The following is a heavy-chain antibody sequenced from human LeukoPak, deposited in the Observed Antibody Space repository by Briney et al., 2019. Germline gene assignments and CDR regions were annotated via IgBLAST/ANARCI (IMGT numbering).Heavy chain of an antibody. Sequence: PGGSLRLSCAASGFTFTNFEVNWVRQAPGKGLEWIGYIYYSGSTNYNPSLKSRVTISVDTSKNQFSLKLSSVTAADTAVYYCARGADSSGYYSIFYFDYWGQGTLVTVSS. J-gene: IGHJ4*02. CDR1: GFTFTNFE. D-gene: IGHD3-22*01. CDR3: ARGADSSGYYSIFYFDY. V-gene: IGHV4-59*01. CDR2: IYYSGST.